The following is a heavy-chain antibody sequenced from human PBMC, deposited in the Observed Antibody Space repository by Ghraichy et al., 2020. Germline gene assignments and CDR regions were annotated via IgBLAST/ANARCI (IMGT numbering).Heavy chain of an antibody. J-gene: IGHJ3*02. D-gene: IGHD2-15*01. CDR1: GFTFISYT. CDR3: ARDIGYCSGGRCFADAFDI. CDR2: ITSSSSYI. Sequence: GESLNSSCAASGFTFISYTMSWVRQAPGKGLEWVSSITSSSSYIFYADSVKGRFTISRDNGKNSLYLQMNSLRADDTAVYYCARDIGYCSGGRCFADAFDIWGQGTMVTVSS. V-gene: IGHV3-21*01.